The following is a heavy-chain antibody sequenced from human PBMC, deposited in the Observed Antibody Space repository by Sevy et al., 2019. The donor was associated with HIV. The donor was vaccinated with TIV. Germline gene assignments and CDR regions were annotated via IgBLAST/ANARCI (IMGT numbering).Heavy chain of an antibody. D-gene: IGHD1-1*01. J-gene: IGHJ4*02. V-gene: IGHV1-69*13. Sequence: ASVKVSCKASGDTFSSYAISWVRQAPGQGLEWMGGIIPIFGTANYAQKFQGRVTITADESTSTAYMELSSLRSEDTAVYYCARSFSPRLRGRPDEYYFDYWGQGTLVTVSS. CDR3: ARSFSPRLRGRPDEYYFDY. CDR2: IIPIFGTA. CDR1: GDTFSSYA.